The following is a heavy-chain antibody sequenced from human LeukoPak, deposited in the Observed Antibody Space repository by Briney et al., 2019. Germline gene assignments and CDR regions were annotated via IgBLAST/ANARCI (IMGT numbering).Heavy chain of an antibody. CDR2: IIPILGLA. CDR3: ARARITIFGVIIISQSYGMDV. Sequence: SVKVSCKASGGTFSSYAISWVRQAPGQGLEWVGRIIPILGLATYAQNFQGRVTLTADKSTSTAYMELSSLRSEDTAVYYCARARITIFGVIIISQSYGMDVWGQGTTVTVSS. D-gene: IGHD3-3*01. V-gene: IGHV1-69*04. CDR1: GGTFSSYA. J-gene: IGHJ6*02.